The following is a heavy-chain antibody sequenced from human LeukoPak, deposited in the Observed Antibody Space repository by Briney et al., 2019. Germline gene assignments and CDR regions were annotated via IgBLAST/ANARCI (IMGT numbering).Heavy chain of an antibody. J-gene: IGHJ4*02. CDR2: INAGNGNT. CDR3: ARAHCTNGVCYSFGHSDY. V-gene: IGHV1-3*01. Sequence: GASVKVSCKASGYIFTTYAMHWVRQAPGQRLEWIGWINAGNGNTKYSQKFQGRVTITRDTSASTAYMELSSLRSEDTAVYYCARAHCTNGVCYSFGHSDYWGQGTLVTVSS. CDR1: GYIFTTYA. D-gene: IGHD2-8*01.